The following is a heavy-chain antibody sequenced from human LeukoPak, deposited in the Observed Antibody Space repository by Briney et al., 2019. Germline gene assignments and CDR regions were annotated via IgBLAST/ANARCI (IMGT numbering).Heavy chain of an antibody. CDR1: GFTFSSYS. J-gene: IGHJ4*02. CDR3: ARGSPYYDILTGYFWD. V-gene: IGHV3-48*01. D-gene: IGHD3-9*01. Sequence: GGSLRLSCAASGFTFSSYSMNWVRQAPGKGLEWVSNISSRSSSIYYADSVKGRFTISRDNAKNSLYLQMNSLRAEDTAVYYCARGSPYYDILTGYFWDWGQGTLVTVSS. CDR2: ISSRSSSI.